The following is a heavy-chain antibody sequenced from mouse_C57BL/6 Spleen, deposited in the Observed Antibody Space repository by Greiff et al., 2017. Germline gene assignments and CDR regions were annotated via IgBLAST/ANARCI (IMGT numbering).Heavy chain of an antibody. V-gene: IGHV3-6*01. CDR1: GYSITSGYY. D-gene: IGHD2-2*01. CDR2: ISYDGSN. Sequence: VQLQQSGPGLVKPSQSLSLTCSVTGYSITSGYYWNWIRQFPGNKLEWMGYISYDGSNNYNPSLKNRISITRDTSKNQFFLKLNSVTTEDTATYYCARGGYYGYDGVMDYWGQGTSVTVSS. J-gene: IGHJ4*01. CDR3: ARGGYYGYDGVMDY.